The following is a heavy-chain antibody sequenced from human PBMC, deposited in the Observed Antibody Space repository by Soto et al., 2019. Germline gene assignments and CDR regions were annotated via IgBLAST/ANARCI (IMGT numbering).Heavy chain of an antibody. Sequence: ASVKVSCKASGYTFTSYGISWVRQAPGQGLEWMGWISAYNGNTNYAQKLQGRVTMTTDTSKTTAYMELRSLRSDDTAVYYCARDLSPYYYILTRNFYFDYWGQGTLVTVSS. V-gene: IGHV1-18*01. J-gene: IGHJ4*02. CDR2: ISAYNGNT. D-gene: IGHD3-9*01. CDR1: GYTFTSYG. CDR3: ARDLSPYYYILTRNFYFDY.